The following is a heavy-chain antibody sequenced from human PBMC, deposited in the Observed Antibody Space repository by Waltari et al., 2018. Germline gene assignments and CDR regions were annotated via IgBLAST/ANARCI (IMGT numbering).Heavy chain of an antibody. CDR2: FHYRGRT. CDR1: GGSISNFY. Sequence: QVQLQESGPRLVTPSETLSLTCTVSGGSISNFYRSWIRQPPGKGLEWLGYFHYRGRTNSKPSRKSRVTISVDTAKNQFSMEFNSVTAADTALYYCARSTWYLGAFDIWGQGTLVTVSS. V-gene: IGHV4-59*01. D-gene: IGHD6-13*01. J-gene: IGHJ3*02. CDR3: ARSTWYLGAFDI.